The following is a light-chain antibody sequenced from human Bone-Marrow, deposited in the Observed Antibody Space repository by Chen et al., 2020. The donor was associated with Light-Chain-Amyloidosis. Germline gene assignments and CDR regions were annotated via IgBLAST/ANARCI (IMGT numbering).Light chain of an antibody. Sequence: DIVVTQSPDPLAVALGERATINCKSSQRILYTSNNENYLAWYQQKPGQPPKLLIYWASTRASGVPDRCSGSGSGTDFTLTISSLQAEDVAVYFCQQYYTPPLTFGGGTKVEI. CDR2: WAS. V-gene: IGKV4-1*01. J-gene: IGKJ4*01. CDR1: QRILYTSNNENY. CDR3: QQYYTPPLT.